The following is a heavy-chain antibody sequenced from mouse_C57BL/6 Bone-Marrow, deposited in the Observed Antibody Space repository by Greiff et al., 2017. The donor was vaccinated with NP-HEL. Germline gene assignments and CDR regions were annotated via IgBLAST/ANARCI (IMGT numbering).Heavy chain of an antibody. CDR3: ARYGSSYEWYFDV. V-gene: IGHV1-26*01. J-gene: IGHJ1*03. CDR2: INPNNGGT. D-gene: IGHD1-1*01. CDR1: GYTFTDYY. Sequence: VQLQQSGPELVKPGASVKISCKASGYTFTDYYMNWVKQSHGKSLEWIGDINPNNGGTSYNQKFKGKATLTVDKSSSTAYMELRSLTSEDSAVYYCARYGSSYEWYFDVWGTGTTVTVSS.